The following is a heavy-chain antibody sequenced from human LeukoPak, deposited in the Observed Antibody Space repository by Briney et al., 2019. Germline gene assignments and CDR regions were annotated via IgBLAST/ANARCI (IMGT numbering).Heavy chain of an antibody. D-gene: IGHD3-9*01. CDR2: INSKSGGT. CDR1: GYTFTGYY. J-gene: IGHJ4*02. CDR3: ARSPHILTGENFDY. Sequence: ASVKVSCKASGYTFTGYYMRWVRQAPGQGLEWMGWINSKSGGTNYAQKFQGRVSTTRDTSINTAYMQLSRLRSDDTAVYYCARSPHILTGENFDYWGQGTLLTVSS. V-gene: IGHV1-2*02.